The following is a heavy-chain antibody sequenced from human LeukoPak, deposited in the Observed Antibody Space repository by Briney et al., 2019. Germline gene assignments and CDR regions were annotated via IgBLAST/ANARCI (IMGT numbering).Heavy chain of an antibody. CDR3: VSEGSPDTAMPPDALDI. J-gene: IGHJ3*02. V-gene: IGHV3-48*03. CDR2: ILTSGTTI. CDR1: GFTFSSYE. Sequence: GGALRLSCAASGFTFSSYEMNWVRQAPGKGLEWVSYILTSGTTIYYADSVKGRFTISRDNARNSLYLQINSLRAEDTALYYCVSEGSPDTAMPPDALDIWGQGTIVTVSS. D-gene: IGHD5-18*01.